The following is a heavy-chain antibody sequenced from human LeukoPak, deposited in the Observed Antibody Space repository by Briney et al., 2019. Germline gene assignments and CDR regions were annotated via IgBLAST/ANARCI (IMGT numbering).Heavy chain of an antibody. Sequence: GESLKISCKGSGYSFTSYWIGWVRQMPGKGLEWMGIIYPGDSDTRYSPSFQGQVTISADKSISTAYLQWSSLKASDTAMYYCARQDDGLGELSLPLDYWGQGTLVTVSS. CDR1: GYSFTSYW. V-gene: IGHV5-51*01. D-gene: IGHD3-16*02. CDR2: IYPGDSDT. J-gene: IGHJ4*02. CDR3: ARQDDGLGELSLPLDY.